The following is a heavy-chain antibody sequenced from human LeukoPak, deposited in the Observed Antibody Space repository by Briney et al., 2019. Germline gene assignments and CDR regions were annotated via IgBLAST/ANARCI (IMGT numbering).Heavy chain of an antibody. V-gene: IGHV3-23*01. J-gene: IGHJ4*02. D-gene: IGHD2-15*01. Sequence: GGSLRLSCAASGFTLSSYAMSWVRQAPGKGLEWVSAISDSGNTYHADSVKGRFTISRDNSKNTMYLQMNSLRAEDTAVYYCAKDLIGWSFDYWGRGTLVTVSS. CDR2: ISDSGNT. CDR1: GFTLSSYA. CDR3: AKDLIGWSFDY.